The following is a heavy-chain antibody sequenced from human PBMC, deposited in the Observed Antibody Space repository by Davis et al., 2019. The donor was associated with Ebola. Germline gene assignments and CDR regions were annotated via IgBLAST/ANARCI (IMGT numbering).Heavy chain of an antibody. D-gene: IGHD4-23*01. Sequence: SLNISCAASGFTFSSYAMHWVRQAPGKGLEWVAVISYDGSNKYYADSVKGRFTISRDNSKNTLYLQMNSLRAEDTAVYYCASGIDDYGGNSVDYWGQGTLVTVSS. J-gene: IGHJ4*02. CDR1: GFTFSSYA. CDR3: ASGIDDYGGNSVDY. CDR2: ISYDGSNK. V-gene: IGHV3-30-3*01.